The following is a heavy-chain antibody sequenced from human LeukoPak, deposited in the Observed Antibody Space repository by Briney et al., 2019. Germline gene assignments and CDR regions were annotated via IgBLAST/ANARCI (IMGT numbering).Heavy chain of an antibody. CDR1: GFTFNTYT. CDR3: LRGDRRDF. V-gene: IGHV3-21*01. J-gene: IGHJ4*02. Sequence: PGGSLRLSCAASGFTFNTYTMNWVRQAPGKGLEWVSSISSGSGSMFYIDSVRGRFTISRDNARNSLYLQMNSLRVEDTAVYYCLRGDRRDFWGRGTLVTVSS. CDR2: ISSGSGSM.